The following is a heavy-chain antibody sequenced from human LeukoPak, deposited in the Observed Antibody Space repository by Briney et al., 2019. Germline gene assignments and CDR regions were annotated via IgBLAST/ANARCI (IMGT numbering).Heavy chain of an antibody. V-gene: IGHV4-39*01. CDR2: IYYSGST. CDR1: GGSISSSSYY. J-gene: IGHJ3*02. D-gene: IGHD4-11*01. CDR3: ARPLSESNPFAFDI. Sequence: KSSETLSLTCTVSGGSISSSSYYWGWIRQPPGKGLEWIGSIYYSGSTYYNPSLKSRVTISVDTSKNQFSLKLSSVTAADTAVYYCARPLSESNPFAFDIWGQGTMVTVSS.